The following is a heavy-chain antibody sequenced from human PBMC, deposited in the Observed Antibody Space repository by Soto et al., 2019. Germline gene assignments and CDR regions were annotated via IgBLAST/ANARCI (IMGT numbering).Heavy chain of an antibody. V-gene: IGHV4-39*01. Sequence: ETLSPTCSVCGASINISNYCCGWIRQPQGWGLEWIGSIYYSGSTYYNPSLKSRVTVSVDTSKNQFSLKLSSVTAADTAVYYCARHPSDFWFDPWGQGTLVTVSS. CDR3: ARHPSDFWFDP. CDR1: GASINISNYC. J-gene: IGHJ5*02. CDR2: IYYSGST. D-gene: IGHD2-21*02.